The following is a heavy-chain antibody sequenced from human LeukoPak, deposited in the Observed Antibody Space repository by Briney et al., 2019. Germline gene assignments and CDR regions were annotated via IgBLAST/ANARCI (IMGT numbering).Heavy chain of an antibody. CDR3: ARILSTGYPDY. CDR1: GGSISSYY. CDR2: IYYSGST. D-gene: IGHD2/OR15-2a*01. Sequence: PSETLSLTCTVSGGSISSYYWSWIRQSPGKGLEWIGYIYYSGSTNHNPSLKSRVTISVDTSKNEFSLKLSSVTAADTAVYYCARILSTGYPDYWGQGTLVTVSS. V-gene: IGHV4-59*01. J-gene: IGHJ4*02.